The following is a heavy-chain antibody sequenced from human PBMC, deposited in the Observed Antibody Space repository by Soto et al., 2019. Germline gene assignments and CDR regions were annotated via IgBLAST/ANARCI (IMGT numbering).Heavy chain of an antibody. Sequence: PSETLSLTWTVSGGSISSYYWSWIRQPPGKGLEWIGYIYYSGSTNYNPSLKSRVTISVDTSKNQFSLKLSSVTAADTAVYYCARFNEDFDYWGQGILVTVSS. J-gene: IGHJ4*02. D-gene: IGHD1-1*01. CDR1: GGSISSYY. V-gene: IGHV4-59*08. CDR2: IYYSGST. CDR3: ARFNEDFDY.